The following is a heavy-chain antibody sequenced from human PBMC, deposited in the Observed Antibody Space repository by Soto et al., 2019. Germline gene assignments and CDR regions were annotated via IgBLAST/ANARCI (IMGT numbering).Heavy chain of an antibody. CDR2: IYYSGST. D-gene: IGHD2-21*02. J-gene: IGHJ4*02. CDR3: ARGDRLYPFDY. CDR1: GGSISSYY. V-gene: IGHV4-59*01. Sequence: LSLTCTVSGGSISSYYWSWIRQPPGKGLEWIGYIYYSGSTNYNPSLKSRATISVDTSKNQFSLKLSSVTAADTAVYYCARGDRLYPFDYWGQGTLVTVSS.